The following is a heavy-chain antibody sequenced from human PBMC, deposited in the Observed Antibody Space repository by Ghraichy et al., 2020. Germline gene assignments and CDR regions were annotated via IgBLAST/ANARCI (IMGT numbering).Heavy chain of an antibody. J-gene: IGHJ6*02. CDR3: AKDRGDGYYFGMDV. CDR2: IRYDGSNK. Sequence: LSLTCAASGFTFSNYGMHWVRQAPGKGLEWVAFIRYDGSNKYYADSVKGRFTISRDKSKNTLFLQMNSLRSEDTALYYCAKDRGDGYYFGMDVWGQGTTVTVSS. D-gene: IGHD3-10*01. CDR1: GFTFSNYG. V-gene: IGHV3-30*02.